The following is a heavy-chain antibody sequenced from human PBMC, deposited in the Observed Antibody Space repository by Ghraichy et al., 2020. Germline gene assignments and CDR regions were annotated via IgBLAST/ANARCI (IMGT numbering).Heavy chain of an antibody. V-gene: IGHV3-21*01. D-gene: IGHD5-18*01. CDR3: AKERGAYSYGLNFDY. CDR2: ISSSSSYI. J-gene: IGHJ4*02. Sequence: GGSLRLSCAASGFTFSSYSMNWVRQAPGKGLEWVSSISSSSSYIYYADSVKGRFTISRDNAKNSLYLQMNSLRAEDTAVYYCAKERGAYSYGLNFDYWGQGTLVTVSS. CDR1: GFTFSSYS.